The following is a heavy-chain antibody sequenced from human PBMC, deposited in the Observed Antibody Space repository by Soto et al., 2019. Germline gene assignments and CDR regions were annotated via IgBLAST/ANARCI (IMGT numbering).Heavy chain of an antibody. CDR3: ARDNTHLGYFDY. J-gene: IGHJ4*02. CDR1: GGTFSSYA. Sequence: SVKVSCKASGGTFSSYAISWVRQAPGQGLEWMGGIIPIFGTANYAQKFQGRVTITADESTSTAYMELSSLRSEDTAVYYCARDNTHLGYFDYWGQGTLVTVSS. CDR2: IIPIFGTA. V-gene: IGHV1-69*13.